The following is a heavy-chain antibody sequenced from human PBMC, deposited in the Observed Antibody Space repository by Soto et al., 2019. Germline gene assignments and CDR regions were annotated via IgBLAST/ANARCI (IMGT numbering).Heavy chain of an antibody. V-gene: IGHV4-31*03. CDR1: GGSISSGGDY. Sequence: TLSLTCTVSGGSISSGGDYWSWIRQHPGKGLEWIGYIYYSGSTYYNPSLKSRVTISVDTPKNQFSPKLSSVTAADTAVYSCARARGVVVAATLYYYYMDVWGKGTTVT. J-gene: IGHJ6*03. CDR2: IYYSGST. D-gene: IGHD2-15*01. CDR3: ARARGVVVAATLYYYYMDV.